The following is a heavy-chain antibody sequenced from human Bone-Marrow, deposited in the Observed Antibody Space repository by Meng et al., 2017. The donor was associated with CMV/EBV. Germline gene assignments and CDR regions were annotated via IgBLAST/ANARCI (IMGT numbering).Heavy chain of an antibody. Sequence: GGSLRLSCAASGFSFSSYLMTWVRQAPGKGLEWVSLIYSGGGNIQYADSVKGRFTISRDNSQNTLYLQMDSLRVEDTAVYYCATSHYDFWSGYSTGHGPYNWFDPWGQGNLVTVSS. CDR3: ATSHYDFWSGYSTGHGPYNWFDP. J-gene: IGHJ5*02. D-gene: IGHD3-3*01. CDR2: IYSGGGNI. V-gene: IGHV3-23*03. CDR1: GFSFSSYL.